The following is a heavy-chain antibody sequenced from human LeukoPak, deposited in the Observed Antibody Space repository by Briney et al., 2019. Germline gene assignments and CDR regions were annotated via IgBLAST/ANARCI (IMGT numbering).Heavy chain of an antibody. CDR1: GGSISSYY. D-gene: IGHD3-10*01. CDR2: IYYSGST. Sequence: PSETLSLTCTVSGGSISSYYWSWIRQPPGKGLEWIGYIYYSGSTNYNPSLKSRVTISVDTSKNQFSLELSSVTAADTAVYYCARHGYYGSGPDYWGQGTLVTVSS. CDR3: ARHGYYGSGPDY. J-gene: IGHJ4*02. V-gene: IGHV4-59*01.